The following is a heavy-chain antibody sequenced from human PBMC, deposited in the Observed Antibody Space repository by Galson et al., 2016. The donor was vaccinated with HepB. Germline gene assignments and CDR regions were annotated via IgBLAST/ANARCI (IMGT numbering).Heavy chain of an antibody. V-gene: IGHV4-39*02. CDR3: ARLNYVSSSPYFDY. CDR2: IYHDGSV. Sequence: SETLSLTCTVSDGSIKISSYYWGWIRQSPGKGLEWIGRIYHDGSVYYNPSLKSRVTISVDTSKNHFSLKLSSVIAADTAVYYCARLNYVSSSPYFDYWGQGTLVTVS. J-gene: IGHJ4*02. CDR1: DGSIKISSYY. D-gene: IGHD6-6*01.